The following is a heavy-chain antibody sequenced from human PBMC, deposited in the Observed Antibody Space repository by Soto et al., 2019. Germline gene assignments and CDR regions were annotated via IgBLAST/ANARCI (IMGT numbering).Heavy chain of an antibody. J-gene: IGHJ5*02. CDR2: IRSKANSYAT. V-gene: IGHV3-73*01. CDR1: GFTFSGSA. Sequence: GSLRLSCAASGFTFSGSAMHWVRQASGKGLEWVGRIRSKANSYATAYAASVKGRFTISRDDSKNTAYLQMNSLKTEDTAVYYCTRPYCSSTSCYTWGNWFDPWGQGTLVTVSS. D-gene: IGHD2-2*02. CDR3: TRPYCSSTSCYTWGNWFDP.